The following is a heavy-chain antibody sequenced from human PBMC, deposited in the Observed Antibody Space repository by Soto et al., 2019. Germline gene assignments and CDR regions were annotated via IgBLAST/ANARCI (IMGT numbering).Heavy chain of an antibody. Sequence: QVQLVESGGGVVQPGRSLRLSCAASGFTFSSYGMHWVRQAPGKGLEWVAVISYDGSNKYYADSVKGRFTISRDNSKNTMYLQMNSLRAEDTAVYYCAKSRRIEGYCTNGVCYNDADYWGQGTLVTVSS. D-gene: IGHD2-8*01. CDR2: ISYDGSNK. V-gene: IGHV3-30*18. CDR3: AKSRRIEGYCTNGVCYNDADY. CDR1: GFTFSSYG. J-gene: IGHJ4*02.